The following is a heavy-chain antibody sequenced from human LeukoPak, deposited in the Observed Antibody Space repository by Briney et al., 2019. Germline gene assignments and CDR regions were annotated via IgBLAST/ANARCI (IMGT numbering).Heavy chain of an antibody. CDR3: ARNDGRATTRCDY. CDR2: INPNSGGT. CDR1: GYTFTGYY. Sequence: GASVKVSCKASGYTFTGYYMHWVRQAPGQGLEWMGWINPNSGGTNYAQKFQGRVTMTRDTSTSTAYMELRSLRSDDTAVYYCARNDGRATTRCDYWGQGTLVTASS. D-gene: IGHD1-26*01. V-gene: IGHV1-2*02. J-gene: IGHJ4*02.